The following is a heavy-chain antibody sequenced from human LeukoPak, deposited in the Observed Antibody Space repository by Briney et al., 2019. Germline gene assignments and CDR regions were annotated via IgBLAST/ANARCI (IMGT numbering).Heavy chain of an antibody. CDR1: GFTFSSYS. V-gene: IGHV3-21*01. Sequence: GGSLRLSCAASGFTFSSYSMNWVRQAPGKGLEWVSSISSSSSYIYYADSVKGRFTISRDNAKNSLYLQMTSLRAEDTAVYYCATTKDIVVVPAAIGYYYGMDVWGQGTTVTVSS. CDR3: ATTKDIVVVPAAIGYYYGMDV. D-gene: IGHD2-2*02. J-gene: IGHJ6*02. CDR2: ISSSSSYI.